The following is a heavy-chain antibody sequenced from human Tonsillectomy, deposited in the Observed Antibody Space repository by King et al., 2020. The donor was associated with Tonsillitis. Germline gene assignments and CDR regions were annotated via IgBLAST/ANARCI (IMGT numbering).Heavy chain of an antibody. Sequence: VQLQESGPGLVRPSGTLSLTCAVSGGSISSGHWWSWVRQATGKGLEWIGEIFHSGTASYNPSLKSRFTMSVVTSNNLLFLQLTSVTAADTAVYFCVRNVDACLDVWGQGTTVCVSS. CDR2: IFHSGTA. J-gene: IGHJ6*02. CDR1: GGSISSGHW. D-gene: IGHD3-16*01. CDR3: VRNVDACLDV. V-gene: IGHV4-4*02.